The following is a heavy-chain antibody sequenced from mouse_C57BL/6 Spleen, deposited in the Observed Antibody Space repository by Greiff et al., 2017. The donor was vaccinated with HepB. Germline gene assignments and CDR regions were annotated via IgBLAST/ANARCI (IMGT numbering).Heavy chain of an antibody. CDR2: ISDGGSYT. CDR1: GFTFSSYA. Sequence: EVKLVESGGGLVKPGGSLKLSCAASGFTFSSYAMSWVRQTPEKRLEWVATISDGGSYTYYPDNVKGRFTISRDNAKNNLYLQMSHLKSEDTAMYYCARKGSVVAHCYFDVWGTGTTVTVSS. J-gene: IGHJ1*03. CDR3: ARKGSVVAHCYFDV. D-gene: IGHD1-1*01. V-gene: IGHV5-4*03.